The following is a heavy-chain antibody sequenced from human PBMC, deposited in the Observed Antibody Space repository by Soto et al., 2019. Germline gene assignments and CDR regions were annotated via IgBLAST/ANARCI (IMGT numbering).Heavy chain of an antibody. CDR1: GFTFSSYW. V-gene: IGHV3-74*01. CDR3: ARVREYCSGGSCYYNWFDP. J-gene: IGHJ5*02. Sequence: PGGSLRLSCAASGFTFSSYWMHWVRQAPGKGLVWVSRINSDGSSTSYADSVKGRFTISRDNAKNTLYLQMNSLRAEDTAVYYCARVREYCSGGSCYYNWFDPWGQGTLVTVSS. CDR2: INSDGSST. D-gene: IGHD2-15*01.